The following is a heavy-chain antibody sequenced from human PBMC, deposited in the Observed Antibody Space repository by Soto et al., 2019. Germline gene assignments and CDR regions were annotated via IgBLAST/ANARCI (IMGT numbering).Heavy chain of an antibody. Sequence: QVQLVESGGGLVKPGGSLRLSCAASGFTFSDYYMSWIRQAPGKGLEWVSYISSSSSYTNYADSVKGRFTISRDNAKNSLYLQMNSLRAEDTAVYYCARVRALVSQIVVVPAAPCWFDPWGQGTLVTVSS. V-gene: IGHV3-11*05. D-gene: IGHD2-2*01. CDR2: ISSSSSYT. CDR1: GFTFSDYY. CDR3: ARVRALVSQIVVVPAAPCWFDP. J-gene: IGHJ5*02.